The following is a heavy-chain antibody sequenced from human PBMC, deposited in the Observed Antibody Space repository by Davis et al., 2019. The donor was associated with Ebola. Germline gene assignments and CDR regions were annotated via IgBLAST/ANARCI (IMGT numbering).Heavy chain of an antibody. V-gene: IGHV1-18*01. CDR1: GYTFTSYG. Sequence: ASVKVSCKASGYTFTSYGISWVRQAPGQGLEWMGWISAYNGNTNYAQKLQGRVTMTTDTSTSTAYMELRNLRSDDTAVYYCARASTVVRENWFDPWGQGTLVTVSS. D-gene: IGHD4-23*01. CDR3: ARASTVVRENWFDP. J-gene: IGHJ5*02. CDR2: ISAYNGNT.